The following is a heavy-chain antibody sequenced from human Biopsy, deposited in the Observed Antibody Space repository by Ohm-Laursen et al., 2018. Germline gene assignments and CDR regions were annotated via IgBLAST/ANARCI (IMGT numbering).Heavy chain of an antibody. J-gene: IGHJ6*02. CDR3: ARDPIVGSKADGMDV. D-gene: IGHD1-26*01. CDR2: IWYDGSNE. CDR1: GVTFSVYA. Sequence: SLRLSCAASGVTFSVYAMHWVRQAPGKGLEWVSIIWYDGSNEYYADSVKGRFTISRDNSKNTVFLQMSSLRAEDTGVYYCARDPIVGSKADGMDVWGQGTTVTVSS. V-gene: IGHV3-33*08.